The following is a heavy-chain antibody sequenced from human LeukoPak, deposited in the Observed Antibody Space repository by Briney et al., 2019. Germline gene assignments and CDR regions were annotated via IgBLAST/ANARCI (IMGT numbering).Heavy chain of an antibody. V-gene: IGHV4-34*01. CDR2: INHSGST. CDR1: GGSFSGYY. CDR3: ARGYCSSTSCRHAFDI. J-gene: IGHJ3*02. D-gene: IGHD2-2*01. Sequence: SETLSLTCAVYGGSFSGYYWSWIRQPPGKGLEWIGEINHSGSTNYNPSLKSRVTISVDTSKNQFSLKLSSVTAADTAVYYCARGYCSSTSCRHAFDIWGQGTMSPSLQ.